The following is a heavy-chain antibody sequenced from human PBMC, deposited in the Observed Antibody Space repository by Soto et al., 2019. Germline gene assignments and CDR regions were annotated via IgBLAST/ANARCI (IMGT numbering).Heavy chain of an antibody. J-gene: IGHJ4*02. Sequence: QVQLVQSGAEVKKPGSSVKVSCKASGGTFSSYAISWVRQAPGQGLEWMGGIIPIFGTANYAQKFQGRVTITADESTSKAYMELGRLRSEDTAVYYCARDFPRGNGGSYYYWGQGTLVTVSS. CDR2: IIPIFGTA. V-gene: IGHV1-69*01. CDR3: ARDFPRGNGGSYYY. CDR1: GGTFSSYA. D-gene: IGHD1-26*01.